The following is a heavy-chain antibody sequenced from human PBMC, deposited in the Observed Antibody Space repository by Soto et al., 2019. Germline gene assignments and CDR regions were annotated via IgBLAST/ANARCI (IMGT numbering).Heavy chain of an antibody. CDR2: ITASGGST. CDR1: GFTFDSYD. J-gene: IGHJ6*03. D-gene: IGHD4-4*01. CDR3: AKAAQFYNYYMDV. Sequence: GGSLRLSCAASGFTFDSYDMSWVRQGPGKGLEWVSGITASGGSTYYADSVKGRFIISRDNSKNTLYLQMSSLRVEDTAVYYCAKAAQFYNYYMDVWGKGTTVTVSS. V-gene: IGHV3-23*01.